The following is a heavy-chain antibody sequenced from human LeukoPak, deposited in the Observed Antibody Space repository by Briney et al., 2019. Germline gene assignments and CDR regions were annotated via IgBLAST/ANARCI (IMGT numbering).Heavy chain of an antibody. CDR1: GFTFSTYA. D-gene: IGHD1-14*01. CDR3: VKVYPDGPLLGHTESFFDY. Sequence: PGGSLRLSCEASGFTFSTYAMSWVRQGPGKGLEWVSGIIGNGDGDTFYAESVKGRFTISRDDSTNTLFLQINSLRGEDTAVYYCVKVYPDGPLLGHTESFFDYWGQGTLVTVSS. CDR2: IIGNGDGDT. J-gene: IGHJ4*02. V-gene: IGHV3-23*01.